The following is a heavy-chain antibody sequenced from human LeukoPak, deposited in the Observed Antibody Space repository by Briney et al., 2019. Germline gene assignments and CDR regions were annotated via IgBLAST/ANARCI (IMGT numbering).Heavy chain of an antibody. CDR1: GYTFTSYA. Sequence: GASVKVSCKASGYTFTSYAMNWVRQAPGQGLEWMGWINTNTGNPTYAQGFTGRFVFSLDTSVSTAYLQISSLKAEDTAVYYCAREIIAARNDAFDIWGQGTMVTVSS. CDR2: INTNTGNP. J-gene: IGHJ3*02. V-gene: IGHV7-4-1*02. CDR3: AREIIAARNDAFDI. D-gene: IGHD6-6*01.